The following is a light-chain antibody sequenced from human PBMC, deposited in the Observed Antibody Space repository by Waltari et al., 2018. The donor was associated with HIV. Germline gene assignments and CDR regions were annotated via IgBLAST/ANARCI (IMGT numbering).Light chain of an antibody. V-gene: IGKV1-5*03. J-gene: IGKJ4*01. CDR3: QQISSASRT. Sequence: QSPSTLSASVGDRVTITCRASQSIGNWLAWYQQKPGRAPKVLIYKASSLQSGVPSRFSGRGSETEFTLTISSLQPDDFATYYCQQISSASRTFGGGTKVEIK. CDR1: QSIGNW. CDR2: KAS.